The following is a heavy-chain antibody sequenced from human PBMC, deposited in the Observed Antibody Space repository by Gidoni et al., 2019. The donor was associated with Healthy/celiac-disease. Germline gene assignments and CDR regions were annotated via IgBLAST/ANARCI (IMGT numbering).Heavy chain of an antibody. CDR1: GYTFTSYG. J-gene: IGHJ6*02. Sequence: QVQLVQSGAEVKKPGASVTVSCKASGYTFTSYGIRWVRQAPGQGLEWMGWIIAYNGNTNYAQKLQGRVTMTTDTSTSTAYMELRSLRSDDTAVYYCARGITIFGVVTKDYGMDVWGQGTTVTVSS. CDR2: IIAYNGNT. V-gene: IGHV1-18*01. D-gene: IGHD3-3*01. CDR3: ARGITIFGVVTKDYGMDV.